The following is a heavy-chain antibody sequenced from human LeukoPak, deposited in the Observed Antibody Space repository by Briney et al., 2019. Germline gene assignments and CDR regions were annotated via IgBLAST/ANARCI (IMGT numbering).Heavy chain of an antibody. V-gene: IGHV3-23*01. Sequence: GGSLRLSCAASGFTFSSYAMSWVRQAPGKGLEWVSAISGSGGSTYYADSVKGRFTISRDNSKNTLYLQMNSLRAEGTAVYYCAKVEYCSGGSCQARGGFDYWGQGTLVTVSS. CDR3: AKVEYCSGGSCQARGGFDY. J-gene: IGHJ4*02. CDR1: GFTFSSYA. CDR2: ISGSGGST. D-gene: IGHD2-15*01.